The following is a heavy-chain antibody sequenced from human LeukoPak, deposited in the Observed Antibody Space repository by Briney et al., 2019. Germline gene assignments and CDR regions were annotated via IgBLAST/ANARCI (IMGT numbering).Heavy chain of an antibody. J-gene: IGHJ4*02. Sequence: NPGGSLRLSCAASGFTFRTYTXXXXXXXXXXXXXXXXXISSXSGYIHXVXXXXXXXXXSRDNAKNSLYLQMNSLRAEDTAVYYCARDLVETSMLKYFDYWGRGTRVTVSS. CDR3: ARDLVETSMLKYFDY. D-gene: IGHD5-18*01. V-gene: IGHV3-21*01. CDR2: ISSXSGYI. CDR1: GFTFRTYT.